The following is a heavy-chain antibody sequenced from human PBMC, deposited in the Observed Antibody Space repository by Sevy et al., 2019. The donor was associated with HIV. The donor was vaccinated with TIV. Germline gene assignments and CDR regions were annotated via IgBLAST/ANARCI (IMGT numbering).Heavy chain of an antibody. CDR2: TYYRSKWYT. CDR1: GDSVSSNRAV. J-gene: IGHJ4*02. CDR3: TRGAHSLDY. V-gene: IGHV6-1*01. D-gene: IGHD2-15*01. Sequence: KQSQTLSLTCVISGDSVSSNRAVWNWIRQSPSRGLEWLGRTYYRSKWYTDYAVSVKSRITINPDTSKNQVSLQLNSVTPEDTAVYYCTRGAHSLDYWGQGTLVTVSS.